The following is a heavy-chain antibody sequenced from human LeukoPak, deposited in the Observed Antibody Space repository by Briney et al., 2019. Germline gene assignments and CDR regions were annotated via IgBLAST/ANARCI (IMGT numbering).Heavy chain of an antibody. CDR1: GGTFSSYA. D-gene: IGHD1-14*01. CDR2: IIPIFGTA. V-gene: IGHV1-69*05. CDR3: ARARNREYYMDV. Sequence: GASVKVCCKASGGTFSSYAISWVRQAPGQGLELMGRIIPIFGTANYAQKFQGRVTITTDESTSTAYMELRSLRSEDTAVYYCARARNREYYMDVWGKGTTVTVSS. J-gene: IGHJ6*03.